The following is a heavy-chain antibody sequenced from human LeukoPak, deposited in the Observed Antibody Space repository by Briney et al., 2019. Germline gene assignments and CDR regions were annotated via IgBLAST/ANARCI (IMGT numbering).Heavy chain of an antibody. CDR2: IYPGDSDT. J-gene: IGHJ4*02. CDR1: GYSFTSYW. CDR3: ARQVVPAAPYFDY. V-gene: IGHV5-51*01. D-gene: IGHD2-2*01. Sequence: GESLKISCKGSGYSFTSYWVGWVRQMPGKGLEWMGIIYPGDSDTRYSPSFQGQVTISADKSISTAYLQWSSLKASDTAMYYCARQVVPAAPYFDYWGQGTLVTVSS.